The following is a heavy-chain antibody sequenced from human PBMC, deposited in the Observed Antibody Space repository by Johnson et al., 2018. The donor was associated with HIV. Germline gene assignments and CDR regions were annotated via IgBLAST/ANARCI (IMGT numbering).Heavy chain of an antibody. J-gene: IGHJ3*02. V-gene: IGHV3-13*01. CDR3: AREGGDCSSTSCYQDAFDI. CDR2: IGTAGDT. CDR1: GFTFSSYD. Sequence: VQLVESGGGLVQPGGSLRLSCAASGFTFSSYDMHWVRQATGKGLEWVSAIGTAGDTYYPGSVKGRFTISRENAKNSLYLQMNSLRAGDTAVYYCAREGGDCSSTSCYQDAFDIWGQGTMVTISS. D-gene: IGHD2-2*01.